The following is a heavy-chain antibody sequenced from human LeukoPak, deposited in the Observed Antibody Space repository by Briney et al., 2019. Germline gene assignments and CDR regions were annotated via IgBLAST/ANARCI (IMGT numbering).Heavy chain of an antibody. D-gene: IGHD2-2*03. V-gene: IGHV4-30-2*01. CDR2: IYQTGST. Sequence: PSQTLSLTCAVSGGSISSGAYSWSWLRQPPGKGLEWMGYIYQTGSTDYNASLKSRVTISVDRSKNQFSLKLSSVTAADTAVYYCARDGYCRGTACYLGAFDIWGQGTMVTVSS. J-gene: IGHJ3*02. CDR1: GGSISSGAYS. CDR3: ARDGYCRGTACYLGAFDI.